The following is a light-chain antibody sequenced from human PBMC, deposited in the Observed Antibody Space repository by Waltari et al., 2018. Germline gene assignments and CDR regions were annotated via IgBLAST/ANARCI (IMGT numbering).Light chain of an antibody. Sequence: DIQLTQSPSFLSASVGDRVTLTCRASQGISSYLAWYQQKPGKAPKLLIYAASTLQSGVPSRFSGSGSGTEFTLTISSLQPEDFATYYCQHLNSYPPTFGGGTKVEIK. V-gene: IGKV1-9*01. CDR1: QGISSY. CDR3: QHLNSYPPT. CDR2: AAS. J-gene: IGKJ4*01.